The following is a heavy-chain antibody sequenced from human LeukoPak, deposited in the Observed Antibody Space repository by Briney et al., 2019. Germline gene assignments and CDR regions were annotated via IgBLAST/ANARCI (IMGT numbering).Heavy chain of an antibody. J-gene: IGHJ4*02. CDR2: TSLDGNNK. CDR3: ARIKGWQQGVGVEY. Sequence: PGGSLRLSCAASGFSFNTHKIHWVRQAPGKGLEWVAVTSLDGNNKYYSDSVKGRFTISGDNSKNTVYLQMNDLRPEDTAVYYCARIKGWQQGVGVEYWGQGTLVTVSS. V-gene: IGHV3-30*04. CDR1: GFSFNTHK. D-gene: IGHD6-13*01.